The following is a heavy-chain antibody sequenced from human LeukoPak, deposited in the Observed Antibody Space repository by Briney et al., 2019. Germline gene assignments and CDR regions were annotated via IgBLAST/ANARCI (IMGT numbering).Heavy chain of an antibody. Sequence: GGSLRLSCAAYGFTVSDNYMSWVRQAPGKGLEWVSIIYSGGTTYYADSVKGRFTISRDNSKNTLYLQMNSLRAEDTAVYYCARDGYDYWGQGTLVTVSS. CDR3: ARDGYDY. V-gene: IGHV3-53*01. CDR1: GFTVSDNY. D-gene: IGHD1-1*01. J-gene: IGHJ4*02. CDR2: IYSGGTT.